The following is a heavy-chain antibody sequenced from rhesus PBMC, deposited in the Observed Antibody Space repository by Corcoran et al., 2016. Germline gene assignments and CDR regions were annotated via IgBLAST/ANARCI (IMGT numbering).Heavy chain of an antibody. Sequence: QVQLQESGPGLVKPSETLSLTCTVSGGSISDSYYWNWIRQPPGKGLEWMGRIYGSGGSPSYNPSLTSPVTISKDTSKNQFSLKLSSVTAADTAVYYCARESSYYGLDSWGQGVVVTVSS. J-gene: IGHJ6*01. V-gene: IGHV4-147*01. CDR2: IYGSGGSP. CDR3: ARESSYYGLDS. CDR1: GGSISDSYY.